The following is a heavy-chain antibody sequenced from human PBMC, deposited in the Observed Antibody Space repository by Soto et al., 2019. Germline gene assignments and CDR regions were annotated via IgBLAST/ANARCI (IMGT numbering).Heavy chain of an antibody. J-gene: IGHJ4*02. CDR3: AFAEMATTTGADY. V-gene: IGHV3-23*01. CDR2: ISGSGGST. CDR1: GFTFSSYA. Sequence: GGSLRLSCAASGFTFSSYAMSWVRQAPGKGLEWVSAISGSGGSTYYADSVKGRFTISRDNSKNTLYLQMNSLRAEDTAVYYCAFAEMATTTGADYWGQGTLVTVSS. D-gene: IGHD5-12*01.